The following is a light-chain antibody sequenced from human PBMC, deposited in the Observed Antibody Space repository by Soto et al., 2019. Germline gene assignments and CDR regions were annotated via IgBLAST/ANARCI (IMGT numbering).Light chain of an antibody. V-gene: IGLV2-11*01. CDR2: DVS. CDR1: SSDVGGYKY. Sequence: QSALTQPRSVSGSPGQSVTISCTGTSSDVGGYKYVSWYQQHPGKVPNLIIYDVSERHSGVPDRFSGSKSGNTASLSISGLQAEDEADYYCCSYAGSYTVLFGGGTKLTVL. J-gene: IGLJ2*01. CDR3: CSYAGSYTVL.